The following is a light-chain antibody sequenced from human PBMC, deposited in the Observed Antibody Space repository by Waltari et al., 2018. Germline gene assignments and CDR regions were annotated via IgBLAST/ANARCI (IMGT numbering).Light chain of an antibody. J-gene: IGKJ1*01. CDR1: QSIGRY. CDR2: AAS. V-gene: IGKV3-20*01. Sequence: ELVLTQSPGTLSLSPGERATLSCRASQSIGRYLAWYQQKPDQAPRLLIYAASTRATGIPDRFSGSGSGTDFSLSISRLEPEDFAVYYCQNHERLPATFGQGTKVEIK. CDR3: QNHERLPAT.